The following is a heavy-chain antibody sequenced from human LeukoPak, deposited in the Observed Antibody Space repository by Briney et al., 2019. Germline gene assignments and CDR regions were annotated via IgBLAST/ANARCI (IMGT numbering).Heavy chain of an antibody. CDR1: GFTFSSYS. CDR2: ISSSSSYI. J-gene: IGHJ4*02. CDR3: ARDVSYDILTGYSAYFDY. D-gene: IGHD3-9*01. V-gene: IGHV3-21*01. Sequence: GGSLRLSCAASGFTFSSYSMTWVRQAPGKGLEWVSSISSSSSYIYYADSVKGRFTISRDNAKNSLYLQMNSLRAEDTAVYYCARDVSYDILTGYSAYFDYWGQGTLVTVSS.